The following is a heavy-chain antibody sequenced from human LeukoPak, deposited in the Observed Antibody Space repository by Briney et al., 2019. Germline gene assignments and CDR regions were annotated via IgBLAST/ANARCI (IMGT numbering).Heavy chain of an antibody. Sequence: ASVKVSCKASEYTFTSYYIRWVRQAPGQGLEWMGVINPSGGSTSYAQKFQGRVTMTRDTSTSTVYMELNSLRSEDTAVYYCARSGVAVARNDWYFDLWGRGTLVTVSS. D-gene: IGHD6-19*01. V-gene: IGHV1-46*01. CDR2: INPSGGST. CDR3: ARSGVAVARNDWYFDL. J-gene: IGHJ2*01. CDR1: EYTFTSYY.